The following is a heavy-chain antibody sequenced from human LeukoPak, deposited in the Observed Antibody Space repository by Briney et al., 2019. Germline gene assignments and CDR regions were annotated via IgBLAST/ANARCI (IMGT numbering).Heavy chain of an antibody. V-gene: IGHV1-8*01. D-gene: IGHD3-10*01. CDR3: ARGRRELLWFGDRLWDNWFDP. J-gene: IGHJ5*02. Sequence: GASVKVSCKASGYTFTSYDINWVRQATGQGLEWMGWMNPNSGNTGYAQKFQGRVTMTRNTSISTAYMELSSLRSEDTAVYYCARGRRELLWFGDRLWDNWFDPWGQGTLVTVSS. CDR1: GYTFTSYD. CDR2: MNPNSGNT.